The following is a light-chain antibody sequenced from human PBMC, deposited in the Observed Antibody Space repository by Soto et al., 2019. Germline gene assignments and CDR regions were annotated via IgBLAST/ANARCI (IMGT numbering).Light chain of an antibody. CDR2: DAS. CDR1: QDITKY. CDR3: QHYHNLPYS. J-gene: IGKJ2*03. V-gene: IGKV1-33*01. Sequence: DIQVTQSPSSLSASVGDRVTITCQASQDITKYLNWYQQKPGKAPKLLIYDASNLETGVPSRFKRSGSGTDFTFTINSLQPEDIATYYCQHYHNLPYSFGQGTKVEIK.